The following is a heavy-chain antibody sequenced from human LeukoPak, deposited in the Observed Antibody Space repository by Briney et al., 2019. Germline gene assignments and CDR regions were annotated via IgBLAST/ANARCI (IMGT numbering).Heavy chain of an antibody. V-gene: IGHV1-2*02. Sequence: ASVKVSCKASGYTFTGYYMHWVRQAPGQGLEWMGWINPNSGGTNYAQRFQGRVTMTRDTSISTAYMELSRLRSDDTAVYYCARILTPYGDYVYYWGQGTLVTVSS. CDR2: INPNSGGT. D-gene: IGHD4-17*01. CDR3: ARILTPYGDYVYY. CDR1: GYTFTGYY. J-gene: IGHJ4*02.